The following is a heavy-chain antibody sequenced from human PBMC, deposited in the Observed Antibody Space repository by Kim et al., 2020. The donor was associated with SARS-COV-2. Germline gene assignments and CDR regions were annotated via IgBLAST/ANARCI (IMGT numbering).Heavy chain of an antibody. D-gene: IGHD4-4*01. J-gene: IGHJ4*02. V-gene: IGHV3-48*03. CDR3: ARGPNYSPFDY. CDR2: I. Sequence: INYGDSVRGRFTLSRDNDKNSLFLQMNSLRAEDTAVYYCARGPNYSPFDYWGQGTLVTVSS.